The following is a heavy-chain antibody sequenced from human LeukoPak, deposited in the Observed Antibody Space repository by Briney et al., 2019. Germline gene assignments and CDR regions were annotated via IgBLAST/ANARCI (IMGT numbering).Heavy chain of an antibody. J-gene: IGHJ6*02. CDR1: GGSISSYY. CDR2: INYIRTT. V-gene: IGHV4-59*08. CDR3: ARSYSSSDHYYYYGMDV. D-gene: IGHD6-13*01. Sequence: SETLSLTCTVSGGSISSYYWNWIRQPPGKGLEWIGYINYIRTTDYNPSLKSRVTISLDTSKNRFSLKLSSVTAADTAMYCCARSYSSSDHYYYYGMDVWGQGTTVTVSS.